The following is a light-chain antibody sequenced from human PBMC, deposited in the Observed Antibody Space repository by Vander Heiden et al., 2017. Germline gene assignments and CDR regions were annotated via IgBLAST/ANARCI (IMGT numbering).Light chain of an antibody. CDR2: CAS. V-gene: IGKV3-15*01. CDR1: QSVSSN. Sequence: EIVMTPSPATLSVAPGERATLSCRASQSVSSNLACYQQKPGQPPRLLIYCASTRATGIPARFSGSGSGTEFTLTISSLQSEDFSVYYCQQYNNWPPYTFGQGTKLEIK. J-gene: IGKJ2*01. CDR3: QQYNNWPPYT.